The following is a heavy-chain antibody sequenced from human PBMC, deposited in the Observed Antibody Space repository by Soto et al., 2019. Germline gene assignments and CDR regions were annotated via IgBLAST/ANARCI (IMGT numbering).Heavy chain of an antibody. Sequence: GGSLRLSCAASGFTVSSNYMSWVRQAPGKGLEWVSVIYSGSSTYYADSVKGRFTISRDNSKNTLYLQMNSLRAEDTAVYYCAIVFLSYAGNPDYFYHSAQRTPVPVS. CDR2: IYSGSST. J-gene: IGHJ1*01. D-gene: IGHD6-13*01. V-gene: IGHV3-66*01. CDR1: GFTVSSNY. CDR3: AIVFLSYAGNPDYFYH.